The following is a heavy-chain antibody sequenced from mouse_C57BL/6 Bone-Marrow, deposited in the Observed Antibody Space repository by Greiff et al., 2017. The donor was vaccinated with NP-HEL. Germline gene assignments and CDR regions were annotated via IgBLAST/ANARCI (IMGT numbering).Heavy chain of an antibody. D-gene: IGHD3-2*02. CDR2: IYPRDGST. CDR1: GYTFTDHT. CDR3: ARVETAQGYYFDY. Sequence: VQGVESDAELVKPGASVKISCKVSGYTFTDHTIHWMKQRPEQGLEWIGYIYPRDGSTKYNEKFKGKATLTADKSSSTAYMQLNSLTSEDSAVYFCARVETAQGYYFDYWGQGTTLTVSS. V-gene: IGHV1-78*01. J-gene: IGHJ2*01.